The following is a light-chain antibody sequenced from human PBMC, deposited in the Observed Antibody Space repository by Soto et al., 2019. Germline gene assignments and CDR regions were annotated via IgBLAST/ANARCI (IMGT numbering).Light chain of an antibody. Sequence: QSVLTQPASVSGSPGQSITISCAGTSSDVGGYNYVSWYQHQPGKAPKLMFYGVDSRPSGVSNRFSASKSGNTASLTISGLQAEDEADYYCVSYTSSRTLVFGGGTQLTVL. CDR2: GVD. CDR3: VSYTSSRTLV. J-gene: IGLJ2*01. CDR1: SSDVGGYNY. V-gene: IGLV2-14*03.